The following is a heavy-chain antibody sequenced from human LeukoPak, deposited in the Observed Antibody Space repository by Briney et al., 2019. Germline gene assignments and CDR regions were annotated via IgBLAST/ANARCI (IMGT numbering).Heavy chain of an antibody. CDR3: AREGVVPAATMDY. D-gene: IGHD2-2*01. CDR1: GGTFSSYA. Sequence: SVKVSCKASGGTFSSYAISWVRQAPGQGLGWMGGIIPIFGTANYAQKFQGRVTITADESTSTAYMELSCLRSEDTAVYYCAREGVVPAATMDYWGQGTLVTVSS. J-gene: IGHJ4*02. CDR2: IIPIFGTA. V-gene: IGHV1-69*01.